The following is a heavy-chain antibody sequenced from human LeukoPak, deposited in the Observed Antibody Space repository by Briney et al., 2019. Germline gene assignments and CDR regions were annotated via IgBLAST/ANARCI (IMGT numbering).Heavy chain of an antibody. CDR2: INPNSGGT. CDR1: GYTFTGYY. V-gene: IGHV1-2*02. D-gene: IGHD6-13*01. Sequence: ASVKVSCKASGYTFTGYYMHWVRQAPGQGLEWMGWINPNSGGTNYAQKFQGRVTMTRDTSISTAYMELSRLKSDDTAIYYCARMAAAEGFDYWGQGTLVTVSS. CDR3: ARMAAAEGFDY. J-gene: IGHJ4*02.